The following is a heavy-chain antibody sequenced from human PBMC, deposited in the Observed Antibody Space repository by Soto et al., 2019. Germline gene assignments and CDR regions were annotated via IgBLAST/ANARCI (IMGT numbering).Heavy chain of an antibody. CDR3: VRDSHGDY. Sequence: DVQLVESGGGLVQPGGSLRLSCAASGFTCSNYWMHWVRQAPGKGLAWVARIDHDGSTDYAGSVRGRFTVSRDNAENMLYLQMNSLRDDDTALYYCVRDSHGDYWGQGTLVTVSS. V-gene: IGHV3-74*01. J-gene: IGHJ4*02. CDR2: IDHDGST. CDR1: GFTCSNYW.